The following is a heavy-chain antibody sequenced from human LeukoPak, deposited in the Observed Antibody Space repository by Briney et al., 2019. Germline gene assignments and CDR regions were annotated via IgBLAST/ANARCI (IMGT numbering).Heavy chain of an antibody. CDR1: GFTFSSYA. J-gene: IGHJ4*02. CDR2: ISGSGGST. D-gene: IGHD3-3*01. V-gene: IGHV3-23*01. Sequence: GGSLRLSCAASGFTFSSYAMSWVRQAPGKGLEWVSAISGSGGSTYYADSVKGRFTISRDNSKNTLYLQMNSLSAEDTAVYYCAKDPEYYDFWSGYLDYWGQGTLVTVSS. CDR3: AKDPEYYDFWSGYLDY.